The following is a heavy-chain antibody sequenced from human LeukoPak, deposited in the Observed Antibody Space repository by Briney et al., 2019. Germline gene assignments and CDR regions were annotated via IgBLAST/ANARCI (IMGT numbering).Heavy chain of an antibody. J-gene: IGHJ5*02. CDR3: ATRTDFISSGWYDGWFDP. CDR1: GDTFTSHY. Sequence: GASVKVSCKASGDTFTSHYMHWVRQAPGQGLEWMGWISAYNGNTNYAQKLQGRVTMTTDTSTSTAYMELRSLRSDDTAVYYCATRTDFISSGWYDGWFDPWGQGTLVTVSS. V-gene: IGHV1-18*04. D-gene: IGHD6-19*01. CDR2: ISAYNGNT.